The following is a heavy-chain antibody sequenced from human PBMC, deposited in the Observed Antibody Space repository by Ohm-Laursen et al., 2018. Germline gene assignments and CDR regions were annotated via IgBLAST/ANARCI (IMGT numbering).Heavy chain of an antibody. V-gene: IGHV3-30*18. Sequence: SLRLSCAASGFTFSSYGMHWVRQAPGKGLEWVAVISYDGSNKYYADSVKGRFTISRDNSKNTLYLQMNSLRAEDTAVYYCAKDRRWGCSSTSCYGGVDFDYWGQGTLVTVSP. CDR3: AKDRRWGCSSTSCYGGVDFDY. D-gene: IGHD2-2*01. CDR2: ISYDGSNK. CDR1: GFTFSSYG. J-gene: IGHJ4*02.